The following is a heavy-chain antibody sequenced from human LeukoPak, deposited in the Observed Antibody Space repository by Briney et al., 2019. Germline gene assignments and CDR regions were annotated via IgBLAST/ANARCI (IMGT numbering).Heavy chain of an antibody. CDR1: GFTFSSYA. D-gene: IGHD3-22*01. Sequence: GGSLRLSCAASGFTFSSYAMSWVRQAPGKGLEWVSAISGSGGSTYYADSVKGRFTISRDNSKNTLYLQMNSPRAEDTAVYYCAKVLGDSSGYYHDAFDIWGQGTMVTVSS. CDR2: ISGSGGST. V-gene: IGHV3-23*01. J-gene: IGHJ3*02. CDR3: AKVLGDSSGYYHDAFDI.